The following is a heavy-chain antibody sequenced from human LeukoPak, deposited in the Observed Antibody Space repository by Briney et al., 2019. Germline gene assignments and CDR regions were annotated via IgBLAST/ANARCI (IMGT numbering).Heavy chain of an antibody. CDR1: GGSISSSSYY. D-gene: IGHD2-2*01. Sequence: SETLSLTCTVSGGSISSSSYYWGWIRQPPGKGLEWIGSIYYSGSTYYNPSLKSRVTISVDASKNQFSLNLSSVTAADTAVYFCARDEGSSYPFDYWGQGTLVTVSS. V-gene: IGHV4-39*07. J-gene: IGHJ4*02. CDR2: IYYSGST. CDR3: ARDEGSSYPFDY.